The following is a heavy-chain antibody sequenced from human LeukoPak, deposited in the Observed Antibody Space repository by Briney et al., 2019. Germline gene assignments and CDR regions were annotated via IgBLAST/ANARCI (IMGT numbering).Heavy chain of an antibody. CDR2: SSGSGTT. CDR1: GGSISNYF. Sequence: NPSETLSLTYTVSGGSISNYFWNWFRQPPGKGLEWIGSSSGSGTTNYNPSLKSRVTISADTPNNHFSLNLNFVTTADTAVYYCARRRGYGYGLDSWGQGTLVSVSS. V-gene: IGHV4-59*01. CDR3: ARRRGYGYGLDS. D-gene: IGHD5-18*01. J-gene: IGHJ4*02.